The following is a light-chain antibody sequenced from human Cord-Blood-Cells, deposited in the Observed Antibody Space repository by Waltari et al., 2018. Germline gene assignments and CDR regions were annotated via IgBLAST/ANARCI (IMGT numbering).Light chain of an antibody. Sequence: QSVLTKPPSASGPPGQRVTISCSGRSPNIGSNHLYWYQQHPGTAPKLLIYRNNQRPSGVPDRFSGSKSGTSASLAISGLRSEDEADYYCAAWDDSLSGAVFGGGTQLTVL. V-gene: IGLV1-47*01. CDR3: AAWDDSLSGAV. CDR2: RNN. J-gene: IGLJ7*01. CDR1: SPNIGSNH.